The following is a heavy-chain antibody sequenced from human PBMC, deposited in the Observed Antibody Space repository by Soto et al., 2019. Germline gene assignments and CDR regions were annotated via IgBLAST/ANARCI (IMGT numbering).Heavy chain of an antibody. J-gene: IGHJ4*02. D-gene: IGHD3-10*01. CDR2: IYWDDDK. CDR1: GFSLSTSGVG. Sequence: QITLKESGPTLVKPTQTLTLTCTFSGFSLSTSGVGVGWIRQPPGKALEWLALIYWDDDKRYSPSLKSRLTSTKDTSKDQVVLTMTNMDPVDTATYYCAHGSGSYYSYYFDYWGQGTLVTVSS. CDR3: AHGSGSYYSYYFDY. V-gene: IGHV2-5*02.